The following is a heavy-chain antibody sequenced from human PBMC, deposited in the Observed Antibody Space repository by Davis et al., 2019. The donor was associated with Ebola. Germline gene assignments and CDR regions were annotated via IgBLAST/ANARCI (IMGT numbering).Heavy chain of an antibody. V-gene: IGHV1-24*01. CDR3: ARDRGMIAAAGTSGY. J-gene: IGHJ4*02. CDR1: GYTLTELS. CDR2: FDPEDGET. Sequence: AASVKVSCKVSGYTLTELSMHWVRQAPGKGLEWMGGFDPEDGETIYAQKFQGRVTMTTDTSTSTAYMELRSLRSDDTAVYYCARDRGMIAAAGTSGYWGQGTLVIVSS. D-gene: IGHD6-13*01.